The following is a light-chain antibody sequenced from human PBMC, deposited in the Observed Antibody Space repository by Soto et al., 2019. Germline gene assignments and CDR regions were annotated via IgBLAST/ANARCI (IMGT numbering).Light chain of an antibody. CDR1: QSLSRH. CDR2: NTS. Sequence: EIVLTHSPATLSLSPGERATLSCRASQSLSRHLAWYQQIPGQAPRLLIYNTSNRATGIPARFSGSGSGTDFTLTISSLEPEDFAVYYCQQRGDWPPTFGGGTKVDIK. V-gene: IGKV3-11*01. CDR3: QQRGDWPPT. J-gene: IGKJ4*01.